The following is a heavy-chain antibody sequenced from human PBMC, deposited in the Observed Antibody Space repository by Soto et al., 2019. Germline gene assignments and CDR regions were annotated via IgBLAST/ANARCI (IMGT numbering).Heavy chain of an antibody. CDR3: ARGPITIFRVAHFDY. CDR1: GYTFTSYY. V-gene: IGHV1-8*01. J-gene: IGHJ4*02. CDR2: MNPNSGNT. Sequence: ASVKVSCKASGYTFTSYYINWVRQATGQGLEWMGWMNPNSGNTGYAQKFQGRVTMTTNTSISTAYMELRSLRSDDTAVYYCARGPITIFRVAHFDYWGQGTLVTVAS. D-gene: IGHD3-3*01.